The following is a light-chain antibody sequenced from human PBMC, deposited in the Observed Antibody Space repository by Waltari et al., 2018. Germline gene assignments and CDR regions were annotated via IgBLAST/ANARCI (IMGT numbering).Light chain of an antibody. Sequence: QLVLTQSPSASASLGASAPLTRTLSSAPSNHAVACHQQQPDTGPRYLMKLNTDGSHIRGDGIPDRFSGSSSGAERFLIISSLQFDDEADYYCQTWGSGIWVFGGGTRLTVL. CDR3: QTWGSGIWV. J-gene: IGLJ3*02. CDR2: LNTDGSH. V-gene: IGLV4-69*01. CDR1: SAPSNHA.